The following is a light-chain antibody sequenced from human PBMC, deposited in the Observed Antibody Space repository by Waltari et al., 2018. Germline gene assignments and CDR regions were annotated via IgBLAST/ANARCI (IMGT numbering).Light chain of an antibody. V-gene: IGLV1-47*01. CDR2: KND. CDR3: VAGDDSRSGRL. J-gene: IGLJ2*01. CDR1: TSTIGSHY. Sequence: QSVLTQPPSASGTPGQRVIISCSGGTSTIGSHYVYWYQHVPGTAPKLLIYKNDRRPAGGPDRFSASNAGTSASRAIGGLRSEDEATYYCVAGDDSRSGRLFGGGTKVTVL.